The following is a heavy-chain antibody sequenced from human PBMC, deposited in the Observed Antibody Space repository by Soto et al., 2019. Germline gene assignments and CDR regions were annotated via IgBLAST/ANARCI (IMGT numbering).Heavy chain of an antibody. V-gene: IGHV4-30-4*01. D-gene: IGHD3-3*01. CDR2: IYYSGST. Sequence: SETLSLTCTVSGGSISSGDYYWSWIRQPPGKGLEWIGYIYYSGSTYYNPSLKSRVTISVDTSKNQFSLKLSSVTAADTAVYYCARAHYDFWSGHHPFDYWGQGTLVIVSS. J-gene: IGHJ4*02. CDR3: ARAHYDFWSGHHPFDY. CDR1: GGSISSGDYY.